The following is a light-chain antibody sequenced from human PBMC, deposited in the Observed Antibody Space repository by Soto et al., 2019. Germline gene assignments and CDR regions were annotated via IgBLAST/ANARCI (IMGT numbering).Light chain of an antibody. CDR2: DVS. J-gene: IGLJ2*01. CDR1: SSDVGGYNS. V-gene: IGLV2-14*03. Sequence: QSALTQTASVSGSPGQSITISCTGTSSDVGGYNSVSWYQQHPGKAPKLMIYDVSNRPSGVSYRFSGSKSGNTASLTISGLQAEDDADYYCSSYTISSPLVLFGGGTKVTVL. CDR3: SSYTISSPLVL.